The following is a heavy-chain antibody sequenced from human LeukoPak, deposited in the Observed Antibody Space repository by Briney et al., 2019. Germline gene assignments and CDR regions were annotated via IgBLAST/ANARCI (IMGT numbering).Heavy chain of an antibody. Sequence: GGSLRLSCAASGFTFSSYAMSWVRQAPGKGLEWVSTIVGTGAITYYADSVKGRFTISRDNSKSTLFLQMSSLRPEDTAVYYCARELAGVDYWGQGTLVTVSS. J-gene: IGHJ4*02. V-gene: IGHV3-23*01. CDR3: ARELAGVDY. D-gene: IGHD3-3*01. CDR1: GFTFSSYA. CDR2: IVGTGAIT.